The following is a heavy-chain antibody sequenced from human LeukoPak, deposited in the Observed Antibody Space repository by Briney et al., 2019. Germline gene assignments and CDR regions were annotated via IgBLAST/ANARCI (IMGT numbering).Heavy chain of an antibody. CDR2: INPSGGST. CDR1: GYTFTSYY. CDR3: ARTYGAYYYDSSGYPAAFDI. J-gene: IGHJ3*02. D-gene: IGHD3-22*01. V-gene: IGHV1-46*01. Sequence: ASVKVSCKAYGYTFTSYYMHWVRQAPGQGLEWMGIINPSGGSTSYAQKFQSGVTMTRDMSTSTVYMELSSLRSEDTAVYYCARTYGAYYYDSSGYPAAFDIWGQGTMVTVSS.